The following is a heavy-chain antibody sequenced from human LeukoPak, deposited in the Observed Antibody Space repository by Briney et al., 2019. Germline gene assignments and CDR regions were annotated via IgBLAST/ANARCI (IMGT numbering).Heavy chain of an antibody. D-gene: IGHD4-17*01. Sequence: ASVKVSCKASGYTFTSYAMHWVRQAPGQRLEWMGWINAGNGNTKYSQKFQGRVTITRDTSASTAYMELSSLRSEDTAVYYCARESAYGDYYFDYWGQGTLVTVSS. CDR1: GYTFTSYA. CDR2: INAGNGNT. V-gene: IGHV1-3*01. CDR3: ARESAYGDYYFDY. J-gene: IGHJ4*02.